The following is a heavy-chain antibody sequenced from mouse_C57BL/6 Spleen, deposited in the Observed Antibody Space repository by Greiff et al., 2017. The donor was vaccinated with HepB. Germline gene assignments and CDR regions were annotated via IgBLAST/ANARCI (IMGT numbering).Heavy chain of an antibody. V-gene: IGHV5-4*03. Sequence: EVNVVESGGGLVKPGGSLKLSCAASGFTFSSYAMSWVRQTPEKRLEWVATISDGGSYTYYPDNVKGRFTISRDNAKNNLYLQMSHLKSEDTAMYYCARGGDYYGSSPYYYAMDDWGQGTSVTVSS. CDR1: GFTFSSYA. CDR3: ARGGDYYGSSPYYYAMDD. D-gene: IGHD1-1*01. CDR2: ISDGGSYT. J-gene: IGHJ4*01.